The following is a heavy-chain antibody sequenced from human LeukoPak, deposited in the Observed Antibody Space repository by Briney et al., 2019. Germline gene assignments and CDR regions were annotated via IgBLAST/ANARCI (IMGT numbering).Heavy chain of an antibody. V-gene: IGHV3-30*04. Sequence: GGSLRLSCAASGFTFSSYAMRWVRQAPGKGLEWVAVISYDGSNKYYADSVKGRFTISRDNSKNTLYLQMNSLRAEDTAVYYCARAVIVVVSEWFDYWGQGTLVTVSS. CDR3: ARAVIVVVSEWFDY. J-gene: IGHJ4*02. CDR2: ISYDGSNK. CDR1: GFTFSSYA. D-gene: IGHD3-22*01.